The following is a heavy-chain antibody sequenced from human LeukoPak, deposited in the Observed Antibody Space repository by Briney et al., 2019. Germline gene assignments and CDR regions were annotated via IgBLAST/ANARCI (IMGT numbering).Heavy chain of an antibody. Sequence: PGRSLRLSCAASGFTLSSYGMHWVRQAPGKGLEWVAVISYDGSNKYYADSVKGRFTISRDNSKNTLYLQMNSLRAEDTAVYYCAKDLAVAGSNFDYWGQGTLVTVSS. V-gene: IGHV3-30*18. CDR2: ISYDGSNK. CDR1: GFTLSSYG. D-gene: IGHD6-19*01. J-gene: IGHJ4*02. CDR3: AKDLAVAGSNFDY.